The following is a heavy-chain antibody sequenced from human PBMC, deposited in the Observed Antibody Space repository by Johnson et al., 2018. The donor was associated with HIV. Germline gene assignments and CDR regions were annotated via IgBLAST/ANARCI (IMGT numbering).Heavy chain of an antibody. J-gene: IGHJ3*02. CDR2: ISYDGSNK. V-gene: IGHV3-30*04. CDR3: ARVRAGRENAFDI. D-gene: IGHD1-26*01. CDR1: GFTFRNYA. Sequence: QVQLVESGGGVVQPGTSLRLSCAASGFTFRNYAMHWVRQAPGKGLEWVAVISYDGSNKYYADSVKGRFTISRDNSKNTLSLQMNSPRVDVTAIYYCARVRAGRENAFDIWGQGTMVTVSS.